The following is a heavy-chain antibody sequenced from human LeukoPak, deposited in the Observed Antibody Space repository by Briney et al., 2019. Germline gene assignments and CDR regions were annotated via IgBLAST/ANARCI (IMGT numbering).Heavy chain of an antibody. CDR2: IDSGGST. CDR1: GFTVGTNS. D-gene: IGHD2-21*01. CDR3: ASAREYCGSAECYEYFQH. J-gene: IGHJ1*01. V-gene: IGHV3-53*01. Sequence: PGGSLRLSCAASGFTVGTNSMSWVRQSPGKGLEWVSVIDSGGSTYYADSVNGRFTISRDNSRNTLLLQMNSLRAEDTALYYCASAREYCGSAECYEYFQHWGQGTLVTVSS.